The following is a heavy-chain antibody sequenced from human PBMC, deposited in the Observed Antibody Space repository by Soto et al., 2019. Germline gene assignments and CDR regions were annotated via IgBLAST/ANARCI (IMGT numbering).Heavy chain of an antibody. CDR2: IHGDGSVT. CDR3: GRGLRGCYGMDV. D-gene: IGHD6-19*01. J-gene: IGHJ6*02. CDR1: GFSVSTYW. V-gene: IGHV3-74*01. Sequence: EVQLVESGGGLVQLGGSLRLSCVDSGFSVSTYWMHWVRQAPGKGLVWVSRIHGDGSVTNYADSVKGRFTISRDNAKNTVYLQMNSLRVEDTAVYYCGRGLRGCYGMDVWGQGTTVTVSS.